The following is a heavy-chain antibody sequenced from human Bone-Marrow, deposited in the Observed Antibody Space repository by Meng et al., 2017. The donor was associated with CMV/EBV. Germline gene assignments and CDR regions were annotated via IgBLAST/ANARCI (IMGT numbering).Heavy chain of an antibody. V-gene: IGHV3-23*01. Sequence: GESLKISCAASGFTFSRYWMSWVRQAPGKGLEWVSAISGSGGSTYYADSVKGRFTISRDNSKNTLYLQMNSLRAEDTAVYYCANVARNFDYWGQGTLVTVSS. J-gene: IGHJ4*02. D-gene: IGHD1-14*01. CDR2: ISGSGGST. CDR1: GFTFSRYW. CDR3: ANVARNFDY.